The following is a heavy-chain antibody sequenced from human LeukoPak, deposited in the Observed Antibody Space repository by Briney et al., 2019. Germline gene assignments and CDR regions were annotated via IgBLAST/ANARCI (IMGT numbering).Heavy chain of an antibody. Sequence: GGSLRLSCAAPGFPFNDYYMTWIRQAPGKGLEWVSHISSSGSTIYYADSVKGRFIISRDNAKNSLYLQMYGLRAEDTGVYYCARDAGGSYYFDYWGQGTLVTVSS. V-gene: IGHV3-11*04. CDR1: GFPFNDYY. J-gene: IGHJ4*02. CDR2: ISSSGSTI. CDR3: ARDAGGSYYFDY.